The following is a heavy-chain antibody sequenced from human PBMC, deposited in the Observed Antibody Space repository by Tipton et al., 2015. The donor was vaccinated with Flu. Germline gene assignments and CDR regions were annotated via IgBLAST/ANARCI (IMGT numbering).Heavy chain of an antibody. CDR3: ARGREFWSDLTIYYYYDMDV. D-gene: IGHD3-3*01. V-gene: IGHV1-69*01. J-gene: IGHJ6*02. CDR1: GGTFSRYA. Sequence: QMQLVQSGAEVKKPGSSVKVSCKASGGTFSRYAISWMRQAPGQGLEWMGGIIPMYVTANYAQNFQGRVTITADESTSTAYMELSSLRSEDTAVYYCARGREFWSDLTIYYYYDMDVWGQGTTVTVSS. CDR2: IIPMYVTA.